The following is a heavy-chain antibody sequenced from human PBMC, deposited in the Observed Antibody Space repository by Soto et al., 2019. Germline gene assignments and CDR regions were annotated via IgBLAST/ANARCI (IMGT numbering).Heavy chain of an antibody. Sequence: ASVKVSCKASGYTFTGYDMHWVRQAPGQGLEWMGWINPNSGGTNYAQKFQGWVTMTRDTSISTAYMELSRLRSDDTAVYYCARDFVELPYYYYYMDGWGKGTTVTVSS. D-gene: IGHD3-10*01. CDR3: ARDFVELPYYYYYMDG. V-gene: IGHV1-2*04. CDR2: INPNSGGT. J-gene: IGHJ6*03. CDR1: GYTFTGYD.